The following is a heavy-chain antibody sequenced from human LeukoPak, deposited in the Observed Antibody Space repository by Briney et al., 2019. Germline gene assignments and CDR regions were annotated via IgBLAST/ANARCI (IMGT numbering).Heavy chain of an antibody. CDR1: GYTFTDHN. D-gene: IGHD2-21*01. CDR2: ISPNSGGT. Sequence: ASVKVSCKASGYTFTDHNIHWVRQAPGQGLEWMGWISPNSGGTNYAQKFQGRVTMTRDTSISTAYMELSRLRSDDKAVYYCARGGSEAVVIGIDYWGQGTLVTASS. CDR3: ARGGSEAVVIGIDY. J-gene: IGHJ4*02. V-gene: IGHV1-2*02.